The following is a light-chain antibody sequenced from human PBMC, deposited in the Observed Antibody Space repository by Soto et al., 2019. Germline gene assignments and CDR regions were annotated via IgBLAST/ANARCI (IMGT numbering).Light chain of an antibody. J-gene: IGKJ4*01. Sequence: TVLTQSPDTLSLSPGGRATLSCRASSSVSSRDLAWYQQKPGQGPRLLMYVASNRATGIPDRFGGSGSGSEFTLTISRLEPEDSAVYYCQQFGTSPLTFGGGTKVEIK. CDR1: SSVSSRD. CDR2: VAS. V-gene: IGKV3-20*01. CDR3: QQFGTSPLT.